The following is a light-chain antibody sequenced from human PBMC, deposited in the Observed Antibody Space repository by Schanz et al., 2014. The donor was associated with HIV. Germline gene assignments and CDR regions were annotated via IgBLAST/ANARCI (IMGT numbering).Light chain of an antibody. CDR1: QNIGNW. CDR3: QQYYSSSWT. CDR2: QAS. J-gene: IGKJ1*01. Sequence: DIQMTQSPSTLSASVGDRVTITCRASQNIGNWLTWYQQKPGKAPNLLIYQASTLEIGVSSRFSGSGSGTEFTLTISSLQPDDCATYYCQQYYSSSWTFGQGTEVQT. V-gene: IGKV1-5*03.